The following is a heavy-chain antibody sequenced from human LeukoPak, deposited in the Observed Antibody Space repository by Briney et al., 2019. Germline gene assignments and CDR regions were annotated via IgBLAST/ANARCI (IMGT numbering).Heavy chain of an antibody. CDR3: ARGQYSYGPDY. V-gene: IGHV4-31*03. CDR2: IYYSGST. CDR1: GGSISSGGYY. D-gene: IGHD5-18*01. J-gene: IGHJ4*02. Sequence: PSQTLSLTCTVSGGSISSGGYYWSWIRQHPGKGLEWIGYIYYSGSTYYNPSLKSRVTISVGTSKNQFSLKLSSVTAADTAVYYCARGQYSYGPDYWGQGTLVTVSS.